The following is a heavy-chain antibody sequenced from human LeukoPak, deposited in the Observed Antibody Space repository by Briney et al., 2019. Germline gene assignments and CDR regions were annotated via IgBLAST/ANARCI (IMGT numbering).Heavy chain of an antibody. V-gene: IGHV4-59*08. D-gene: IGHD6-19*01. CDR3: ARHNAVAGTNAFFDY. CDR1: GGSISSYD. Sequence: PSETLSLTCTVSGGSISSYDWSWIRQPPGKGLEWIGYISYSGNTNSNPSLNSRVTISVDTSKNQLSLKLTSVTAADTAVFYCARHNAVAGTNAFFDYWGQGTLVTVSS. CDR2: ISYSGNT. J-gene: IGHJ4*02.